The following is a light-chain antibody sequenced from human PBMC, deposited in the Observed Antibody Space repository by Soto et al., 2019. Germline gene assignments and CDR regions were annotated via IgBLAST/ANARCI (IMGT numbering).Light chain of an antibody. CDR2: DAS. CDR3: QQRSNWPWT. V-gene: IGKV3-11*01. Sequence: EVVLTQSPCTLSFSPVERSTLSFIASESVSSSYLAWYQQKPGQAPRLLIYDASNRATGIPARFSGSGSGTDFTLTISSLEPEDFAVYYCQQRSNWPWTFGQGTKVDIK. J-gene: IGKJ1*01. CDR1: ESVSSSY.